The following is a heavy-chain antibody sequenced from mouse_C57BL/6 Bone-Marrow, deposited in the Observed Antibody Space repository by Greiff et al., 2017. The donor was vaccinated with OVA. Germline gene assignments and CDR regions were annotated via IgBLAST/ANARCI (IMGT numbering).Heavy chain of an antibody. D-gene: IGHD4-1*01. CDR1: GYTFTSYW. CDR2: IDPSDSET. CDR3: ARAVILGYFDY. J-gene: IGHJ2*01. V-gene: IGHV1-52*01. Sequence: QVQLKQPGAELVRPGSSVKLSCKASGYTFTSYWMHWVKQRPIQGLEWIGNIDPSDSETHYTQKFKDKATLTVDKSSSTAYMQLSSLTSEDSAVYYCARAVILGYFDYWGQGTTLTVSS.